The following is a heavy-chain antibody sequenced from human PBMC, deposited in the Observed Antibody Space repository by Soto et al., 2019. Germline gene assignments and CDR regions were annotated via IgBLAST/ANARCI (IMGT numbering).Heavy chain of an antibody. V-gene: IGHV3-21*01. D-gene: IGHD3-10*01. Sequence: VQLVESGGGLVKPGGSLRLSCAASGFTFSSYSMNWVRQAPGKGLEWVSSISSSSSYIYYADSVKGRFTISRDNAKNSLYLQMNSLRAEDTAVYYCARDSGNYGSGSYYKPFDPWGQGTLVTVSS. CDR3: ARDSGNYGSGSYYKPFDP. J-gene: IGHJ5*02. CDR2: ISSSSSYI. CDR1: GFTFSSYS.